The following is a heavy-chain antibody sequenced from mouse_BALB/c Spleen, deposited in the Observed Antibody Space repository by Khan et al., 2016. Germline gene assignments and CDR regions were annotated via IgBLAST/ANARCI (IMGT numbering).Heavy chain of an antibody. CDR3: ARAVYYDYLAY. D-gene: IGHD1-2*01. CDR1: GFDFSRYW. CDR2: INPDSYTI. V-gene: IGHV4-1*02. Sequence: EVKLLESGGGLVHPGGSLKLSCAASGFDFSRYWMSWVRQAPGKGLEWIGEINPDSYTINYTPSLKDKFIISRDNAKNNLYLQLSTVRSEDTALYYCARAVYYDYLAYWGQGTLVTVSA. J-gene: IGHJ3*01.